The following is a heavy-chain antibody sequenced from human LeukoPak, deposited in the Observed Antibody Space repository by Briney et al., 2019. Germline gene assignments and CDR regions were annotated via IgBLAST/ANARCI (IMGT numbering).Heavy chain of an antibody. CDR3: ARVSSGWYGWFDP. Sequence: SETLSLTCAVSGGSISSSNWWSWVRQPPGRGLEWIGEIYHSGSTNYSPSLKSRVTISVDKSKNQFSLKLSSVTAADTAVYYCARVSSGWYGWFDPWGQGTLVTVSS. D-gene: IGHD6-19*01. CDR2: IYHSGST. CDR1: GGSISSSNW. J-gene: IGHJ5*02. V-gene: IGHV4-4*02.